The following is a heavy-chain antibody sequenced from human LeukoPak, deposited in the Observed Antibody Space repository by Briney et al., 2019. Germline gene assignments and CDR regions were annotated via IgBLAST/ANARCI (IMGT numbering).Heavy chain of an antibody. V-gene: IGHV4-34*01. D-gene: IGHD3-10*01. Sequence: SETLSLTCAVYGGSFSGYYWSWIRQPPGKGLEWIGEINHSGSTNYNPSLKSRVTISVDTSKNQLSLKLSSVTAAGTAVYYCARLYKGYYYGSGTTGYYFDYWGQGTLVTVSS. J-gene: IGHJ4*02. CDR2: INHSGST. CDR1: GGSFSGYY. CDR3: ARLYKGYYYGSGTTGYYFDY.